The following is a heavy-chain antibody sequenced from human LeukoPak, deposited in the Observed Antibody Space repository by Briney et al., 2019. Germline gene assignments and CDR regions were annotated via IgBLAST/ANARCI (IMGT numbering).Heavy chain of an antibody. D-gene: IGHD5-12*01. Sequence: GGSLRLSCEVSGFTFTSHGMHWVRQAPGKGLEWVADIWYDGSNKYYADSVKGRFTISRDNSKNTVFLQMTSLRADDTAVYYCARAYSGYSSRGFDYWGQGTLVSVFS. V-gene: IGHV3-33*01. CDR3: ARAYSGYSSRGFDY. CDR1: GFTFTSHG. J-gene: IGHJ4*02. CDR2: IWYDGSNK.